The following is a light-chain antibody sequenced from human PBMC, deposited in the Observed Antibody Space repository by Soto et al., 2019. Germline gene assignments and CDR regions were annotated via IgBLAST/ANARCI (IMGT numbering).Light chain of an antibody. V-gene: IGKV1-39*01. CDR1: QGISSY. CDR3: QESATTRWA. CDR2: AAS. J-gene: IGKJ1*01. Sequence: IQMTQSPSTLSASVGDRVTITCQASQGISSYLAWYQQKPGKAPNLLIFAASHLQSGVSSRFSGSGSGTDFTLTISSLHPEDFATFYCQESATTRWAFGQGTKVDIK.